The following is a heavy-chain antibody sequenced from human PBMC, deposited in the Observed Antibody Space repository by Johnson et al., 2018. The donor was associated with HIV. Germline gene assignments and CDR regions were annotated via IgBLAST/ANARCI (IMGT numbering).Heavy chain of an antibody. CDR3: ARGDGYRRAFDI. CDR1: GFMFSDYW. J-gene: IGHJ3*02. Sequence: VQLVESGGGLVQPGGSLRLSCVASGFMFSDYWMTWVRQAPGKGLEWVANIKQDGSENYYLDSVKGRFTISRDNAKNSLYLQMNSLRAEDTAVYYCARGDGYRRAFDIWGQGTMVTVSS. CDR2: IKQDGSEN. D-gene: IGHD1-1*01. V-gene: IGHV3-7*02.